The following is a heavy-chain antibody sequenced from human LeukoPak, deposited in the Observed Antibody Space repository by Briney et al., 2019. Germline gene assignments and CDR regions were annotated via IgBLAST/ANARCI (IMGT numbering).Heavy chain of an antibody. CDR3: ARSPGENPYYYYGMDV. D-gene: IGHD2-21*01. J-gene: IGHJ6*02. Sequence: SETLSLTCSVSGGSISNYYWSWIRQPPGKGLEWIGYIYNSVRTNYNPSLRSRVTISADTSKNQFYLKLTSVTATDTAVYYCARSPGENPYYYYGMDVWGQGTTVTVSS. CDR1: GGSISNYY. V-gene: IGHV4-59*01. CDR2: IYNSVRT.